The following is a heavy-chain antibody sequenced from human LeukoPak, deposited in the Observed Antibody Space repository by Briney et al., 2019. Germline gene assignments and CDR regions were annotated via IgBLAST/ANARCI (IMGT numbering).Heavy chain of an antibody. J-gene: IGHJ3*02. CDR3: ASLQETRAFDI. CDR1: GGSFSGYY. V-gene: IGHV4-34*01. Sequence: SETLSLTCAVYGGSFSGYYWSWIRQPPGKGLEWIGEINHSGSTNYNPSLKSRVTISVDTSKNQFSLKLSSVTAADTAVYYCASLQETRAFDIWGRGTMVTVSS. CDR2: INHSGST.